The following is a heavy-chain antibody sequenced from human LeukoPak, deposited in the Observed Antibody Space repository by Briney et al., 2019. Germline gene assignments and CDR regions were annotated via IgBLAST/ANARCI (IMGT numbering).Heavy chain of an antibody. J-gene: IGHJ6*03. Sequence: PGRSLRLSCSASGFTFSTYGMNWVRQAPGKGLEWVAVIWYDGSHANYADAVKGRFTISRDNSKNTLYLQMNSPRAEGTAVYYCARDRGYSSRWNFGKDYYMDVWGKGTTVTVSS. CDR2: IWYDGSHA. D-gene: IGHD6-13*01. V-gene: IGHV3-33*01. CDR1: GFTFSTYG. CDR3: ARDRGYSSRWNFGKDYYMDV.